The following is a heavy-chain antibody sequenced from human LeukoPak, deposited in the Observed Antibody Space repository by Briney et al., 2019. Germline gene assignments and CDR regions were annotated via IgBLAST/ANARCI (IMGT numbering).Heavy chain of an antibody. CDR3: ARVLITLLGTVTVYFDY. V-gene: IGHV1-69*01. Sequence: SVKVSCKASGGTFSIYAISWVRQAPGQGLEWMGGIIPIFVTANYAQKFQGRVTITADESTSTAYMELSSLRSEDTAVYYCARVLITLLGTVTVYFDYWGQGTLVTVSS. CDR2: IIPIFVTA. CDR1: GGTFSIYA. D-gene: IGHD4-17*01. J-gene: IGHJ4*02.